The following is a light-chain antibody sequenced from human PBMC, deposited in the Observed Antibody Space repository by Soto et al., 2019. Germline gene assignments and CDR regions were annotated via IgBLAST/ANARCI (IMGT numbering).Light chain of an antibody. CDR1: GSDVGGYNY. CDR3: SSYTSSSTYV. J-gene: IGLJ1*01. V-gene: IGLV2-14*01. Sequence: QSVLTQPASVSGSPGQSITISCTGTGSDVGGYNYVSWYQQHPGKAPKLMIYDVSNRPSGVSNRFSGSKSGNTASLTISGLQAEDEADYYCSSYTSSSTYVFGTG. CDR2: DVS.